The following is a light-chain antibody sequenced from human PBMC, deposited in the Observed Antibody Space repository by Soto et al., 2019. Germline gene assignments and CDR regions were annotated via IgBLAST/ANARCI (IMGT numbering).Light chain of an antibody. CDR2: GNS. Sequence: QTVLTQPPSVYGAPGQRVTISCTGSSSNIGAGYDVHWYQQLPGTAPKLPIYGNSNRPSGVPDRFSGSKSGTSASLAITGLQAEDEADYYCQSYDSSLSGSRVFGGGTKLTVL. V-gene: IGLV1-40*01. CDR1: SSNIGAGYD. J-gene: IGLJ2*01. CDR3: QSYDSSLSGSRV.